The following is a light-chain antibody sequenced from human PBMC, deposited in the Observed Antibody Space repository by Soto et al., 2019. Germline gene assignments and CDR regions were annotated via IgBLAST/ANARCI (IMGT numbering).Light chain of an antibody. CDR2: DAS. V-gene: IGKV3-20*01. CDR3: QQYGSSIT. J-gene: IGKJ1*01. Sequence: EIVMTPSPATLSVSPGERATLSCRASQSVRTYLAWYQVKPGQAPRLLIYDASSRATGIPDRFSGSGSWADFTLTISRLEPEDFAVYYCQQYGSSITFGQGTKVDIK. CDR1: QSVRTY.